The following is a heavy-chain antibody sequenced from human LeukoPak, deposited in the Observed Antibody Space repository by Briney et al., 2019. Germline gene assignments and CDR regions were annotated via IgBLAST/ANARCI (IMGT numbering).Heavy chain of an antibody. CDR1: GFTFSGSA. Sequence: GGSLRLSCAASGFTFSGSAMHWVRQASGNGLEWVGRIRSKANSYATAYAASVKGRFTISRDDSKNTAYLQMNSLKTEDTAVYYCTRRDYYDSSGYQGIADYWGQGTLVTVSS. D-gene: IGHD3-22*01. CDR2: IRSKANSYAT. J-gene: IGHJ4*02. V-gene: IGHV3-73*01. CDR3: TRRDYYDSSGYQGIADY.